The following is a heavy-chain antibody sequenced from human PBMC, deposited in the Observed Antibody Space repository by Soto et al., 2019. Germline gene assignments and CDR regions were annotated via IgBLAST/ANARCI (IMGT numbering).Heavy chain of an antibody. CDR2: ISAYNGNT. J-gene: IGHJ4*02. CDR1: GYTFTSYG. D-gene: IGHD2-15*01. CDR3: ARARRDIVVVVAETIFDF. V-gene: IGHV1-18*01. Sequence: QVQLVQSGAEVKKPGASVKVSCKASGYTFTSYGISWVRQAPGQGLEWMGWISAYNGNTNYAQKLKGRVTMTTDTPTSTAYMELRSLRSDDTAVYYCARARRDIVVVVAETIFDFWGQGTLVTVSS.